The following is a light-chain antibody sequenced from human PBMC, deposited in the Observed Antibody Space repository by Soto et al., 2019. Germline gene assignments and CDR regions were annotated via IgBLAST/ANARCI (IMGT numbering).Light chain of an antibody. J-gene: IGKJ4*01. V-gene: IGKV3-11*01. CDR1: QSVSSY. CDR3: QHRSNWRLS. CDR2: AAS. Sequence: EIVLTQSPATLSLSPGERAILSCRASQSVSSYLACYQQKPGPAPRLPIYAASNRGTGIPARFSGSGSGTDFTLNTRSLKPEDFAVDSCQHRSNWRLSFGVGTQVEIK.